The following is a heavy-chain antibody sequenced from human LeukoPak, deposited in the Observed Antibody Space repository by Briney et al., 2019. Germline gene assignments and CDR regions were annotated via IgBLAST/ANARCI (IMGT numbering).Heavy chain of an antibody. CDR1: GFTFSDYY. Sequence: GGSLRLSCAASGFTFSDYYMSWIRQAPGKGLEWVSYISSSGSTIYYADSVKGRFTISRDNAKNSLYLQMNSLRAEDTAVYYCAREPTPTYSSSWPPEVDYWGQGTLVTVSS. V-gene: IGHV3-11*01. J-gene: IGHJ4*02. CDR3: AREPTPTYSSSWPPEVDY. D-gene: IGHD6-13*01. CDR2: ISSSGSTI.